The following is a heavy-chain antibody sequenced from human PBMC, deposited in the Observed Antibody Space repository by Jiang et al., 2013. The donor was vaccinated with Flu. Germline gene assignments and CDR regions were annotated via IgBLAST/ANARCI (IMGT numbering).Heavy chain of an antibody. J-gene: IGHJ4*02. CDR3: TRGYGYR. CDR1: GFTFGDYV. Sequence: VQLLESGGGVVRPGGSLRLSCTASGFTFGDYVMTWFRQAPGKGLEWVGFIRNKLYGGTSEYAASVKGRFNISRDDSKSIAYLQMNSLKTEDTAVYYCTRGYGYRWGQGTLVTVSS. V-gene: IGHV3-49*03. D-gene: IGHD5-18*01. CDR2: IRNKLYGGTS.